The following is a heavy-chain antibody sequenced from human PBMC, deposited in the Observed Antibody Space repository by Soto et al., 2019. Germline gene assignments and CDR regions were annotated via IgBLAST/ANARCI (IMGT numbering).Heavy chain of an antibody. CDR1: GFTFSDYF. V-gene: IGHV3-7*01. Sequence: EVQLVESGGGLVQPGGSLRLSCAASGFTFSDYFMNWVRQAPGKGLEWVANIKQDGSEKYYVDSVKGRFTISRDNAKNSLYLQMDSLRVEDTAVYYCARGRSSAFDVWGQGTMVTVSS. CDR3: ARGRSSAFDV. CDR2: IKQDGSEK. D-gene: IGHD1-26*01. J-gene: IGHJ3*01.